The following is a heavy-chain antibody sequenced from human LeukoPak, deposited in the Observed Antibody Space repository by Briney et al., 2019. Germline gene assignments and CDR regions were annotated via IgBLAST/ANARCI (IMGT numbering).Heavy chain of an antibody. Sequence: PGGSLRLSCAASGFTFRSYSFDWVRQAPGKGLEWVSYIDTRSETTYYAHSVRGRFTISRDNAKNSLYLQMDSLRAEDTAVYYCASDYRGGLYTFDYWGQGTLVTVSS. CDR3: ASDYRGGLYTFDY. J-gene: IGHJ4*02. D-gene: IGHD2-8*01. V-gene: IGHV3-48*01. CDR1: GFTFRSYS. CDR2: IDTRSETT.